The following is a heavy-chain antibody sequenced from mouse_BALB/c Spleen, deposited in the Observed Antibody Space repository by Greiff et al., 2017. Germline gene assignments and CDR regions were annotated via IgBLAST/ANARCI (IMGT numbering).Heavy chain of an antibody. Sequence: VKLMESGPGLVQPSQSLSITCTVSGFSLTSYGVHWVRQSPGKGLEWLGVIWSGGSTDYNAAFISRLSISKDNSKSQVFFKMNSLQANDTAIYYCARNGNYVGVFYAMDYWGQGTSVTVSS. CDR2: IWSGGST. D-gene: IGHD2-1*01. CDR3: ARNGNYVGVFYAMDY. J-gene: IGHJ4*01. V-gene: IGHV2-2*02. CDR1: GFSLTSYG.